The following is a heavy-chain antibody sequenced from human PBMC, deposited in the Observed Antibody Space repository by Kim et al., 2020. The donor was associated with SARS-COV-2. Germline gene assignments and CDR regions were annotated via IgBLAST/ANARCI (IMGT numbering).Heavy chain of an antibody. CDR2: IYYSGST. Sequence: SETLSLTCTVSGGSISSYYWSWIRQPPGKGLEWIGYIYYSGSTNYNPSLKSRVTISVDTSKNQFSLKLSSVTAADTAVYYCARHPQFNYYDSSGYYYALGYYYGMDVWGQGTTVTVSS. CDR1: GGSISSYY. J-gene: IGHJ6*02. V-gene: IGHV4-59*08. CDR3: ARHPQFNYYDSSGYYYALGYYYGMDV. D-gene: IGHD3-22*01.